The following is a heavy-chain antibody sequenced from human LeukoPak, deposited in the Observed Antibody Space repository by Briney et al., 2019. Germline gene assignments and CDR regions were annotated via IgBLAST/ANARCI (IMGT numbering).Heavy chain of an antibody. D-gene: IGHD6-19*01. CDR2: IWYDGSNK. J-gene: IGHJ4*02. CDR3: ARDELAVAKKGFLDS. CDR1: GFIFSSYG. V-gene: IGHV3-33*01. Sequence: GRSLRLSCAASGFIFSSYGMHWGRQAPGKGLEWVAVIWYDGSNKYYADSVKGRFTISRDNSKNTLYLQVNSLRAEDTAVYYCARDELAVAKKGFLDSWGQGTLVTVSS.